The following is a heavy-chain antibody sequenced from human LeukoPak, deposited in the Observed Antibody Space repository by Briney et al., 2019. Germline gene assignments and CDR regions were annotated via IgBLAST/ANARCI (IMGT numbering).Heavy chain of an antibody. V-gene: IGHV5-51*01. CDR1: GYSFNTYW. D-gene: IGHD3-10*01. CDR3: ARHESVGDNY. J-gene: IGHJ4*02. Sequence: GESLKASCQGSGYSFNTYWSGWVRRMPGKGLEWMGIIYPRDSDTRYNPSFQGQVTISADKSISTAYLQWNSLKASDTAIYYCARHESVGDNYWGQGTLVTLSS. CDR2: IYPRDSDT.